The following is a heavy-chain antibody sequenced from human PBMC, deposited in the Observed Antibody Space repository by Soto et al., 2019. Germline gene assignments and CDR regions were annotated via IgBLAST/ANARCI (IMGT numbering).Heavy chain of an antibody. Sequence: PSETLSLTCAVYGGPFSGYYWSWIRQPPGKGLEWIGEINHSGSTNYNPSLKSRVTISVDTSKNQFSLKLSSVTAADTAVYYCARRYCSSTSCYRLNNWFDPWGQGTLVTVSS. CDR2: INHSGST. CDR1: GGPFSGYY. V-gene: IGHV4-34*01. D-gene: IGHD2-2*01. J-gene: IGHJ5*02. CDR3: ARRYCSSTSCYRLNNWFDP.